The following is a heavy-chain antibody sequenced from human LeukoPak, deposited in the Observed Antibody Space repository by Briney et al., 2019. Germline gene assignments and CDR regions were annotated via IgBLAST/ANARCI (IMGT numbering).Heavy chain of an antibody. CDR3: AKGGYYYGSGSYHFDY. D-gene: IGHD3-10*01. CDR2: IIPILGIA. Sequence: SVKVSCKASGGTFSSYAISWVRQAPGQELEWMGRIIPILGIANYAQKFQGRVTITADKSTSTAYMELSSLRSEDTAVYYCAKGGYYYGSGSYHFDYWGQGTLVTVSS. V-gene: IGHV1-69*04. J-gene: IGHJ4*02. CDR1: GGTFSSYA.